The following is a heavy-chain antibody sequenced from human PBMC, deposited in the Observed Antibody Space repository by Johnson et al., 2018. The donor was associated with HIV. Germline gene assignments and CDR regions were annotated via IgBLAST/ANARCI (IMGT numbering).Heavy chain of an antibody. CDR1: GFTFSMYS. D-gene: IGHD5-24*01. V-gene: IGHV3-30*14. J-gene: IGHJ3*01. CDR2: ISYDGSNE. CDR3: TRSKLQFLAPDAFDL. Sequence: QVQLVESGGGVVQPGRSLRLSCAASGFTFSMYSMHWVRQAPGKGLEWVALISYDGSNEYYADSVKGRFTISRDNSKNTLYLQIDTLKVEDTALYYCTRSKLQFLAPDAFDLWGQGTMVTVSS.